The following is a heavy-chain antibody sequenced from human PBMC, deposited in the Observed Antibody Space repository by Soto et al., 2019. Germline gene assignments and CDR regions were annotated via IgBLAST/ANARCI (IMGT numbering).Heavy chain of an antibody. CDR2: IWYDGSNK. D-gene: IGHD5-18*01. CDR1: GFTFSTYG. Sequence: QVQLVESGGGVVQPGKSLRLSCAASGFTFSTYGMHWVRQAPGRGLEWVAVIWYDGSNKYHGDSLKGRFTIARENSKNTFYLQINNLTAEYTAVYYCGRDGALGDTAVVDSWGQGTMVTVSS. V-gene: IGHV3-33*01. CDR3: GRDGALGDTAVVDS. J-gene: IGHJ4*02.